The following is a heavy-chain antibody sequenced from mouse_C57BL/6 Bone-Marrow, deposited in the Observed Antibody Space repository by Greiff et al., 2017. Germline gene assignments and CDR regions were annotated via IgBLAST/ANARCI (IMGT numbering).Heavy chain of an antibody. J-gene: IGHJ4*01. D-gene: IGHD1-1*01. V-gene: IGHV1-81*01. CDR3: ARVITTVEDYAMDY. CDR2: IYPRSGNT. CDR1: GYTFTSYG. Sequence: QVQLQQSGAELARPGASVKLSCKASGYTFTSYGISWVKQRTGQGLEWIGEIYPRSGNTYYNEKVKGKATLTADKSSSTAYMELRSLTSEDSAVYFCARVITTVEDYAMDYWGQGTSVTVSS.